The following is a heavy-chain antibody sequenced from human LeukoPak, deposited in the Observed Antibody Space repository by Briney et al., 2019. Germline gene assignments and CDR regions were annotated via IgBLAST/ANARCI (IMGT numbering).Heavy chain of an antibody. CDR2: FDPEDGET. Sequence: ASVKVSCKVSGYTLTELSMHWVRQAPGKGLEGRGGFDPEDGETIYAQKFQGRVTMTEDTSTDTAYMELSSLRSEDTAVYYCATSGWYQPFPLDYWGQGTLVTVSS. J-gene: IGHJ4*02. V-gene: IGHV1-24*01. CDR3: ATSGWYQPFPLDY. D-gene: IGHD6-19*01. CDR1: GYTLTELS.